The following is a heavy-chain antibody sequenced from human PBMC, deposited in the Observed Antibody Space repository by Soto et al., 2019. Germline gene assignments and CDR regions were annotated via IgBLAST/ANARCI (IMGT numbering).Heavy chain of an antibody. V-gene: IGHV4-34*01. CDR3: ATPGSGGATGYYYYYGMDV. CDR2: INHSGST. Sequence: PSETLSLTCAVYGGSFSGYYWSWILQPPGKGLEWIGEINHSGSTNYNPSLKSRVTISVDTSKNQFSLKLSSVTAADTAVYYCATPGSGGATGYYYYYGMDVWGQGTTVTVSS. J-gene: IGHJ6*02. CDR1: GGSFSGYY. D-gene: IGHD1-26*01.